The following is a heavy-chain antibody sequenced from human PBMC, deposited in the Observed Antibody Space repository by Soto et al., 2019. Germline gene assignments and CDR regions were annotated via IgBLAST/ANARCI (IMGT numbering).Heavy chain of an antibody. Sequence: QLQLQESGPGLVKPSETLSLTCTVSGGSISSSSYYWGWMRQPPGKELEWIGSIYYSGSTYYNPSLKSRVIIAVDTSKNQFALKLSSVTAADTAVYYCARGPRGIAAAGAPFDPWGQGTLVTVSS. CDR1: GGSISSSSYY. CDR2: IYYSGST. D-gene: IGHD6-13*01. V-gene: IGHV4-39*01. J-gene: IGHJ5*02. CDR3: ARGPRGIAAAGAPFDP.